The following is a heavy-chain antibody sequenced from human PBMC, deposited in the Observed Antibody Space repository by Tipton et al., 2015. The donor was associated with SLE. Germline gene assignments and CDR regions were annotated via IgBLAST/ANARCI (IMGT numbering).Heavy chain of an antibody. V-gene: IGHV4-39*07. J-gene: IGHJ5*02. D-gene: IGHD6-6*01. CDR1: GGSISSSSYY. CDR3: ASRIAARSWFDP. CDR2: IYYSGST. Sequence: LRLSCTVSGGSISSSSYYWGWIRQPPGKGLEWIGSIYYSGSTNYNPSLKSRVTISVDTSKNQFSLKLSSVTAADTAVYYCASRIAARSWFDPWGQGTLVTVSS.